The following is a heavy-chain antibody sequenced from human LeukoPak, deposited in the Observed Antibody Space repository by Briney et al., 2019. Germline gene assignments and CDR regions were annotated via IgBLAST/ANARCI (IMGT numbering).Heavy chain of an antibody. CDR3: ARGSSPFDY. Sequence: SETLSLTCTVSGGSISSYYWSWIRQPPGKGLEWIGSLFYSGNTNYNPSLKSRVTIPLDTSKNQVSLKLSSVTAADTAVYYCARGSSPFDYWGQGTLVTVSS. CDR2: LFYSGNT. CDR1: GGSISSYY. V-gene: IGHV4-59*08. J-gene: IGHJ4*02.